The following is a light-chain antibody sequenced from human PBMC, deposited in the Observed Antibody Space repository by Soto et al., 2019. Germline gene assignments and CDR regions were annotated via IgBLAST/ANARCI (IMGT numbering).Light chain of an antibody. CDR3: QQYNSYSPWT. Sequence: DIQMTQSPSTLSASVGDRVTITCRASQSISSWLAWYQQKPGKAPKLLIYKASSLESGVPSRFSGSGSGTEFPLTISSLQPDDFATDYCQQYNSYSPWTFGQGTKVEIK. J-gene: IGKJ1*01. CDR2: KAS. CDR1: QSISSW. V-gene: IGKV1-5*03.